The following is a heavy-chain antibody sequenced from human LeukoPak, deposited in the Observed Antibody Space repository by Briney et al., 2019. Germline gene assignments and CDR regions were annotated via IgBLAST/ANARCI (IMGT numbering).Heavy chain of an antibody. CDR1: GFAVSSNH. CDR2: ISGSGGST. V-gene: IGHV3-23*01. Sequence: GGSLRLSCAASGFAVSSNHMSWVRQAPGKGLEWVSAISGSGGSTYYADSVKGRFTISRDNSKNTLYLQMNSLRAEDTAVYYCAKDTLYDILTGGAFDIWGQGTMVTVSS. J-gene: IGHJ3*02. D-gene: IGHD3-9*01. CDR3: AKDTLYDILTGGAFDI.